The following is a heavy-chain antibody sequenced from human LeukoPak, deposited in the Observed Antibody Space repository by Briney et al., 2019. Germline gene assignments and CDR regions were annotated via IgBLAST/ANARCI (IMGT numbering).Heavy chain of an antibody. D-gene: IGHD2-15*01. J-gene: IGHJ6*02. CDR2: IWYDGSNK. CDR3: ARGSRFGIVVVVAAGGMDV. Sequence: PGRSLRLSCAASGFTFSSYGMHWVRQAPGKGLEWVAVIWYDGSNKYYADSVKGRFTISRDNSKNTLYLQMNSLRAEDTAVYYCARGSRFGIVVVVAAGGMDVWGQGTTVTVS. V-gene: IGHV3-33*01. CDR1: GFTFSSYG.